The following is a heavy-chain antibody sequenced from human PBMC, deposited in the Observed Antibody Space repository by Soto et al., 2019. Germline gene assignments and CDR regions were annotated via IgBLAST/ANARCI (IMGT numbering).Heavy chain of an antibody. CDR1: GFTFTRYS. V-gene: IGHV3-21*06. Sequence: LGGSLRLSCAASGFTFTRYSMNWVRQAPGKGLEWVSSISSTTNYIYYGDSMKGRFTISRDNAKNSLYLEMNSLRAEDTAVYYCARESEDLTSNFDYWGQGTLVTVSS. CDR3: ARESEDLTSNFDY. CDR2: ISSTTNYI. J-gene: IGHJ4*02.